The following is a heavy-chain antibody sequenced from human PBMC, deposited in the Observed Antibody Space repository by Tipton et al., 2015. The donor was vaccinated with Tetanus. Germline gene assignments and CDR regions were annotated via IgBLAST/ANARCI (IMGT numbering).Heavy chain of an antibody. CDR3: ARHAGAGATIWGTDY. D-gene: IGHD3-9*01. CDR2: ISYSGST. V-gene: IGHV4-59*08. J-gene: IGHJ4*02. Sequence: LRLSCTVSSGSINNYYWSWIRQPPGKGLEWIGYISYSGSTNSNPSLKSRVTISVDASKNQFSLELTSVTAADTAVYYCARHAGAGATIWGTDYWGQGTLVTVSS. CDR1: SGSINNYY.